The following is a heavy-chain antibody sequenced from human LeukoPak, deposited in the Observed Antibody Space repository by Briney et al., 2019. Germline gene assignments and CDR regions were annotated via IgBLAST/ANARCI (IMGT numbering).Heavy chain of an antibody. V-gene: IGHV3-30*18. Sequence: PGGSLRFSCAASGFTFSSYGMHWVRQAPGKGLEWVAVISYDGSNKYYADSVKGRFTISRDNSKNTLYLQMNSLRAEDTAVYYCAKDRGMTGWGQGTLVTVSS. CDR3: AKDRGMTG. CDR2: ISYDGSNK. CDR1: GFTFSSYG. D-gene: IGHD3-10*01. J-gene: IGHJ4*02.